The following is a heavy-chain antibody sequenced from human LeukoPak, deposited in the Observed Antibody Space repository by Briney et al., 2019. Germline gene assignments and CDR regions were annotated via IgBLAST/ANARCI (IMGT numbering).Heavy chain of an antibody. Sequence: GGSLRLSCAASGFTFSSYSMNWVRQAPGKGLEWVSSISSSSSYIYYADSVKGRLTISRDNAKNSLYLQMNSLRAEDTAVYYCARDVPPMGYYYYMDVWGKGTTVTVSS. J-gene: IGHJ6*03. D-gene: IGHD2-2*01. V-gene: IGHV3-21*01. CDR1: GFTFSSYS. CDR3: ARDVPPMGYYYYMDV. CDR2: ISSSSSYI.